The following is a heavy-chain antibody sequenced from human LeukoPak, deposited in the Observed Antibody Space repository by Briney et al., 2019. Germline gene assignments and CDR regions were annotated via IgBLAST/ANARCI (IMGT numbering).Heavy chain of an antibody. CDR3: ARDGNYYDSSGSDY. V-gene: IGHV1-8*01. D-gene: IGHD3-22*01. CDR1: GYTFTSYD. CDR2: MNPNSGNT. Sequence: ASVKVSCKASGYTFTSYDINWVRQATGQGLEWMGWMNPNSGNTGYAQKFQGRVTMTRDTSISTAYMELSRLRSDDTAVYYCARDGNYYDSSGSDYWGQGTLVTVSS. J-gene: IGHJ4*02.